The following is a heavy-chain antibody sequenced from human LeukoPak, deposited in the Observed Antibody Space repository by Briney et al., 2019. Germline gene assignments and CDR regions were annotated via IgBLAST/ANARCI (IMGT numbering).Heavy chain of an antibody. D-gene: IGHD1-1*01. CDR3: AKSLGNNCYHALDF. J-gene: IGHJ3*01. Sequence: GGSLRLSCAASGFTFSSYSMNWVRQAPGRGLEWVSGISGSGNSTYYAGSVKGRFTISRDNSKNTLYLQMNSLRAEDTAVYYCAKSLGNNCYHALDFWGQGTMVTVSS. CDR2: ISGSGNST. CDR1: GFTFSSYS. V-gene: IGHV3-23*01.